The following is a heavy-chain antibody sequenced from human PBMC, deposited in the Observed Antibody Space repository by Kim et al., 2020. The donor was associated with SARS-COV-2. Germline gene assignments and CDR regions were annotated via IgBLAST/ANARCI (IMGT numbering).Heavy chain of an antibody. CDR3: AKGLYYDILTGYYLSDAFDI. CDR1: GFTFSSYG. J-gene: IGHJ3*02. V-gene: IGHV3-33*06. D-gene: IGHD3-9*01. Sequence: GGSLRLSCAASGFTFSSYGIHWVRQAPGKGLEWVAVIWYDGSNKYYTDSVKGRFTISRDNSKNTVYLQMNSLRAEDMAVYYCAKGLYYDILTGYYLSDAFDIWGQGTMFTVSS. CDR2: IWYDGSNK.